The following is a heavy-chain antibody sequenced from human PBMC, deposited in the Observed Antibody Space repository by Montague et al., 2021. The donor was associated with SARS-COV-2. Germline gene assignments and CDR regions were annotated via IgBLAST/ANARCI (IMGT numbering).Heavy chain of an antibody. V-gene: IGHV4-31*03. CDR3: ARHYDHSSRVDS. J-gene: IGHJ4*02. CDR2: IYHTGST. D-gene: IGHD3-16*01. CDR1: GGSVSSGGYY. Sequence: TLSLTCTVSGGSVSSGGYYWSWIRQHPGKGLEWIGYIYHTGSTHYXPSLKSRVTISKETSKNHFSLTLSSVTAADTAIYYCARHYDHSSRVDSWGQGTLVTVSS.